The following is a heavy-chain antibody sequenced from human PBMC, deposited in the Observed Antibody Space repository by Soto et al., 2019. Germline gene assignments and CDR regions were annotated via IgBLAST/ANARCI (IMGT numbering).Heavy chain of an antibody. V-gene: IGHV3-23*01. D-gene: IGHD2-15*01. CDR2: ISGSGGST. CDR1: GFTFSSYA. J-gene: IGHJ4*02. CDR3: AKDGGGDIVVVVAATPYYFDY. Sequence: EVQLLESGGGLVQPGGSLRLSCAASGFTFSSYAMSWVRQAPGKGLEWVSAISGSGGSTYYADSVKGRFTISRDNSKNTLYLQRNSLGAADTAVYYCAKDGGGDIVVVVAATPYYFDYWGQGTLVTVSS.